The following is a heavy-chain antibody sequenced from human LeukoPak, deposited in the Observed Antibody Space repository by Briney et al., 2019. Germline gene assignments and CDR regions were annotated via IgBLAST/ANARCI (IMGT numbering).Heavy chain of an antibody. CDR3: ARAVGYCSSSICYRFDY. V-gene: IGHV3-48*01. D-gene: IGHD2-2*01. J-gene: IGHJ4*02. CDR1: GFTFSSYS. Sequence: GGSLRLSCVGSGFTFSSYSMIWVRQAPGKGLEWVSYVSSSSSTIYYADSVKGRFTISRDNAKNSLYLQMNSLRAEDTAVYYCARAVGYCSSSICYRFDYWGQGTLVTVSS. CDR2: VSSSSSTI.